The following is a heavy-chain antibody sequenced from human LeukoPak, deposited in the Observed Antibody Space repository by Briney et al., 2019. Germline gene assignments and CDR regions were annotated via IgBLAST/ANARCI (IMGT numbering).Heavy chain of an antibody. CDR3: AKDRQWLNNWFDP. Sequence: PGGSLRLSCAASGFTFRSYGMHWVRQAPGKGLEWVAVISYDGSNKYYADSVKGRFTISRDNSKNTLYLQMNSLRAEDTAVYYCAKDRQWLNNWFDPWGQGTLVTVSS. J-gene: IGHJ5*02. V-gene: IGHV3-30*18. CDR2: ISYDGSNK. CDR1: GFTFRSYG. D-gene: IGHD5-12*01.